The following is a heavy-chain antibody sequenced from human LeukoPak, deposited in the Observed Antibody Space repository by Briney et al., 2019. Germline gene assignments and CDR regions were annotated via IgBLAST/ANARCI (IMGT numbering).Heavy chain of an antibody. Sequence: PGGSLRLSCAASGFTFNSYSLNWVRQAPGKGLEWVSSISSSSGYIYYADSVKGRFTISRDNAKNTLYLQMNSLTTEDTALYYCAKDPSSGWYRWSMDVWGQGTTVTVSS. CDR1: GFTFNSYS. CDR2: ISSSSGYI. D-gene: IGHD6-19*01. V-gene: IGHV3-21*01. J-gene: IGHJ6*02. CDR3: AKDPSSGWYRWSMDV.